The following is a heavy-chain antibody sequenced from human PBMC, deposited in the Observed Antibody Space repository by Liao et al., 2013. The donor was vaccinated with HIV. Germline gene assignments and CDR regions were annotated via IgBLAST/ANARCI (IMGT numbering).Heavy chain of an antibody. J-gene: IGHJ3*02. CDR3: ARAGGYYDFWSGSRTHGTFHI. CDR2: MYYSGSA. V-gene: IGHV4-39*07. Sequence: QPQLQESGPRLVKPSETLSLACTVSSGSMSRDSYYWGWIRQSPGKGLEWIGGMYYSGSANYNPSLKSRVTISMDTSNNQFSLRLSSVTAADTAVYYCARAGGYYDFWSGSRTHGTFHIWGQGTMVSVSS. D-gene: IGHD3-3*01. CDR1: SGSMSRDSYY.